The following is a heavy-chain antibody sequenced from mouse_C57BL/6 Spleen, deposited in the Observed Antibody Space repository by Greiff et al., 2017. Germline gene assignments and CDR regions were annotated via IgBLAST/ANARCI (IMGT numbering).Heavy chain of an antibody. CDR2: IYPGSGNT. D-gene: IGHD3-2*02. J-gene: IGHJ2*01. Sequence: QVQLQQSGAELVRPGASVKLSCKASGYTFTDYYINWVKQRPGQGLEWIARIYPGSGNTYYTEKFKGKATLTAEKSSSTAYMQLSSLTSEDSAVYFCARYSSGLFDYWGQGTTLTVSS. CDR1: GYTFTDYY. V-gene: IGHV1-76*01. CDR3: ARYSSGLFDY.